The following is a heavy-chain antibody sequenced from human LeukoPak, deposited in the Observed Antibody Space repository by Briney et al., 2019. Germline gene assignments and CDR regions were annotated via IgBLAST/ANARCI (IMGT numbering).Heavy chain of an antibody. J-gene: IGHJ4*02. CDR3: AKDSSSWAFGY. CDR1: GFTFSSYG. V-gene: IGHV3-30*18. Sequence: GGSLRLSCAASGFTFSSYGMHWVRQAPGKGLEWVAVISYDGSNKYYADSVKGRFTISRDNSKNTLYLQMNSLRAEDTAVYYCAKDSSSWAFGYWGQGTLVTVSS. CDR2: ISYDGSNK. D-gene: IGHD6-13*01.